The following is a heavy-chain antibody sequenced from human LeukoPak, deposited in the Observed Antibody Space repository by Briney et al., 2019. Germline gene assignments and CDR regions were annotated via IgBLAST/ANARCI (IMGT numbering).Heavy chain of an antibody. J-gene: IGHJ2*01. CDR3: ARSVDRRDGKTKYWYFDL. CDR2: IYSSGST. V-gene: IGHV4-4*07. Sequence: PSETLSLTCTVSGGSISSNYWSWIRQPAGKGLEWVGRIYSSGSTDYNPSLKSRVTMSVDTSKNQVSLKLSSVTAADTAVYYCARSVDRRDGKTKYWYFDLWGRGTLVTVSS. CDR1: GGSISSNY. D-gene: IGHD5-24*01.